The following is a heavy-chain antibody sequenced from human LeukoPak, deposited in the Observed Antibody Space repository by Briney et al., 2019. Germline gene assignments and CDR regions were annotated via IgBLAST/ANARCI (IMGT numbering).Heavy chain of an antibody. V-gene: IGHV4-59*01. J-gene: IGHJ5*02. Sequence: SETLSLTCSVPGGSMNNYYWSWIRQPPGKGLEWIGYIYYSGSTYYNSSLKSRVTMSLDASKNQFSLELNSVTPADTAVYYCARGGNYWPQWWFDPWGRGTLVSVSS. CDR3: ARGGNYWPQWWFDP. CDR2: IYYSGST. CDR1: GGSMNNYY. D-gene: IGHD1-26*01.